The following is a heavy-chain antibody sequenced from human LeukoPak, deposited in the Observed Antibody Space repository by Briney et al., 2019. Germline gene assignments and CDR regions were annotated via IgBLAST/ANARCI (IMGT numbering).Heavy chain of an antibody. Sequence: GSSVKVSCKASGGTFSSYAISWVRQAPGQGLEWMGRIIPIFGIANYAQKFQGRVTITADKSTSTAYMELSSLRSEDTTVYYCATPITMVRGAPFDPWGQGTLVIVSS. J-gene: IGHJ5*02. CDR2: IIPIFGIA. CDR1: GGTFSSYA. CDR3: ATPITMVRGAPFDP. D-gene: IGHD3-10*01. V-gene: IGHV1-69*04.